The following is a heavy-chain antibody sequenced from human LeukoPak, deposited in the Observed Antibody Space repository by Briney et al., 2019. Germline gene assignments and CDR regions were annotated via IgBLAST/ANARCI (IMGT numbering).Heavy chain of an antibody. J-gene: IGHJ4*02. CDR2: IRSTSSTI. CDR3: ARSYSFDY. V-gene: IGHV3-48*02. D-gene: IGHD2-21*01. Sequence: GGSLRLSCAASRFTFSSYAMNWVRQAPGKGLEWISYIRSTSSTIYHADSVKGRFTISRDNAKNSLYLQMNSLRDEDTAVYYCARSYSFDYWGQGTLVTVSS. CDR1: RFTFSSYA.